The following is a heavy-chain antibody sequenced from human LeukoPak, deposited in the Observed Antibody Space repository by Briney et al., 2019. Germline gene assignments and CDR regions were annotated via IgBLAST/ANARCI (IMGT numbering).Heavy chain of an antibody. D-gene: IGHD2-15*01. Sequence: PGGSLRLSCAASGFTFSSFAMTWVRQAPGKGLEWVSTISGSGGSTYYADSVRGRFTISRDNSKNTLYLQMNSLRAEDTAVYYCARVGLGYCSGGSCYLDPPPGFGYWGQGTLVTVSS. CDR2: ISGSGGST. CDR3: ARVGLGYCSGGSCYLDPPPGFGY. CDR1: GFTFSSFA. V-gene: IGHV3-23*01. J-gene: IGHJ4*02.